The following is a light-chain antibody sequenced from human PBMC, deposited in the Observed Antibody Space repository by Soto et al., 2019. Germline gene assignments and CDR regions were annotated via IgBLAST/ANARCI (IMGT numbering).Light chain of an antibody. CDR1: QSVSSSY. V-gene: IGKV3-20*01. CDR2: GAS. Sequence: EIVLPQTPGTLSLSPGERATLSCRASQSVSSSYFAWYQHKPGQAPRLLIYGASSRATGIPDRFSGSGSGTDFTLTISRLEPEDFAVYYCQQYSSSPDTFGQGTKVEIK. CDR3: QQYSSSPDT. J-gene: IGKJ1*01.